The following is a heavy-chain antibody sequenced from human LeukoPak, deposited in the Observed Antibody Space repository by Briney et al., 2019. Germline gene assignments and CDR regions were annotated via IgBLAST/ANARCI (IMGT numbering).Heavy chain of an antibody. CDR2: ISAYNGNT. J-gene: IGHJ5*02. CDR1: GYTFTSYG. V-gene: IGHV1-18*01. Sequence: GASVKVSCKASGYTFTSYGISWVRQAPGQGLEWMGWISAYNGNTNYAQKLQGRVTMTTDTSTSTAYMELRSLRSDDTALYYCARDREIAVASGFDPWAQGTLVTVSS. CDR3: ARDREIAVASGFDP. D-gene: IGHD6-19*01.